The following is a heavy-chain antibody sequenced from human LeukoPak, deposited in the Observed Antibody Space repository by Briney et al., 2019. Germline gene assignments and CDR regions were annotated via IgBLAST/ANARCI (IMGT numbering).Heavy chain of an antibody. J-gene: IGHJ4*02. D-gene: IGHD3-16*01. CDR1: GGSFSGYY. CDR3: ARTPPRGLIDY. V-gene: IGHV4-34*01. CDR2: INPSGSP. Sequence: SETLSLTCAVYGGSFSGYYRSWIRQPPGKGLEWIGEINPSGSPNYNPSLKSRVTISVDTSKNQFSLKLSSMTAADTAVYYCARTPPRGLIDYWGQGTLVTVSS.